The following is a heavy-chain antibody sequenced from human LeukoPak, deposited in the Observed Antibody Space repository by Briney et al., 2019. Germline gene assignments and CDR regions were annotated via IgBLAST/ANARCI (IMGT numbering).Heavy chain of an antibody. V-gene: IGHV3-33*01. D-gene: IGHD4-17*01. CDR1: IFTFNSYD. J-gene: IGHJ4*02. CDR3: ASANYGDYFYPT. CDR2: IWNDGSHK. Sequence: PGMSLTLSCAASIFTFNSYDMHWLPQAPGRGREGVAVIWNDGSHKSYADCVKGRLTISRDNSKNKTYLQMNRLRAEDTAVYFCASANYGDYFYPTWGEGTLVTVSS.